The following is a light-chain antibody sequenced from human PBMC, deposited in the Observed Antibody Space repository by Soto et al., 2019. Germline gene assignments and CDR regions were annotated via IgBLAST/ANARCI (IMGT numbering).Light chain of an antibody. CDR1: QDIHHY. V-gene: IGKV1-33*01. CDR3: QQYDNVPWT. J-gene: IGKJ1*01. CDR2: SAV. Sequence: DIQMTQSPSSLSASVGDRVTITCQTTQDIHHYLNWYQQKPGKAPELLIFSAVNSEAGVTARFSGSGSGTEYTLTITNVQPEDIATYFCQQYDNVPWTFGQGTRVEIK.